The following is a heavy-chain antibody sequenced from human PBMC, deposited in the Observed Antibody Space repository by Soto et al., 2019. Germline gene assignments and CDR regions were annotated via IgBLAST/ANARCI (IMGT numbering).Heavy chain of an antibody. CDR1: GGSISSYY. Sequence: SETLSLTCTVSGGSISSYYWSWIRQPPGKGLEWIGYIYYSGSTNYNPSLKSRVTISVDTSKNQFSLKLSSVTAADTAVYYCARGGNWNYAGDWFDPSGQGTLVTVSS. CDR2: IYYSGST. J-gene: IGHJ5*02. V-gene: IGHV4-59*01. D-gene: IGHD1-7*01. CDR3: ARGGNWNYAGDWFDP.